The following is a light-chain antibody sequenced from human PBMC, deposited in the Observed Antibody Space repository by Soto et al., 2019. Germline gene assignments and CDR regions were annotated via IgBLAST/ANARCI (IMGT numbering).Light chain of an antibody. CDR3: QQYGSSQFT. CDR1: QSVSSNY. V-gene: IGKV3-20*01. J-gene: IGKJ5*01. Sequence: EIVLTQSPGTLSLSPGERATLSCRASQSVSSNYLAWYQQKPGQAPRLLIYGASSRATGIPDRFSGSGSGTDFTLIISRLEPEDFAVYYCQQYGSSQFTFGQGTRLEIK. CDR2: GAS.